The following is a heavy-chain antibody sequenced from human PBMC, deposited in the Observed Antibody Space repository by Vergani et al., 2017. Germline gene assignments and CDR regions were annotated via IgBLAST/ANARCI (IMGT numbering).Heavy chain of an antibody. CDR2: VYYSGSA. CDR1: GYSISSGYY. CDR3: ARELVTGSKVGWFDP. J-gene: IGHJ5*02. V-gene: IGHV4-38-2*02. Sequence: QVQLQESGPGLVKPSETLSLTCAVSGYSISSGYYWGWIRQPPGKGLEWIGSVYYSGSAFYNPSLKTRVTISADTSKNQLSLKLSSVTAADTAVYYCARELVTGSKVGWFDPWGQGTLVTVSS. D-gene: IGHD1/OR15-1a*01.